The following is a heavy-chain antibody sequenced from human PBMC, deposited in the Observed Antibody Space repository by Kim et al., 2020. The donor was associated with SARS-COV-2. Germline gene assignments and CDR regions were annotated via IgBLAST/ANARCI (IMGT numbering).Heavy chain of an antibody. CDR2: ISSSGGST. V-gene: IGHV3-23*01. Sequence: GGSLRLSCGASGFTFSSYAMSWVRQAPGKGLEWVSAISSSGGSTYYADSVKGRFTISRDNSKNTLYLQMNSLRAEDTAVYYCAKDMRGGVPTDRRIAAAGFDYWGQGTLVTVSS. J-gene: IGHJ4*02. D-gene: IGHD6-13*01. CDR3: AKDMRGGVPTDRRIAAAGFDY. CDR1: GFTFSSYA.